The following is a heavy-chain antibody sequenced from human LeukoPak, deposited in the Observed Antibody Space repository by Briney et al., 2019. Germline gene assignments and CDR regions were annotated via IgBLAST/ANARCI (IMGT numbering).Heavy chain of an antibody. CDR3: ARDLVGATNDYYYYYGMDV. CDR1: GFTFSSYA. V-gene: IGHV3-30-3*01. D-gene: IGHD1-26*01. CDR2: ISYDGSNK. Sequence: PGRSLRLSCAASGFTFSSYAMHWVRQAPGKGLEWVAVISYDGSNKYYADSVKGRFTISRDNSKNTLYLQMNSLRAEVTAAYYCARDLVGATNDYYYYYGMDVWGQGTTVTVSS. J-gene: IGHJ6*02.